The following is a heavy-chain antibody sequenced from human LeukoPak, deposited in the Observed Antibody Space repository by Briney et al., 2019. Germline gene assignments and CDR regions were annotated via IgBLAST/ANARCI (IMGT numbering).Heavy chain of an antibody. CDR1: GFTFSSYA. V-gene: IGHV3-23*01. D-gene: IGHD3-3*01. J-gene: IGHJ4*02. Sequence: GGSLRLSCAASGFTFSSYAMSWVRQAPGKGLEWVSAISGSGGSTYYADSVKGRFTISRDNSKNTLYLQMNSLRAEDTAVYYCAKDPEGPFWSGYPSPFDYWGQGTLVTVSS. CDR3: AKDPEGPFWSGYPSPFDY. CDR2: ISGSGGST.